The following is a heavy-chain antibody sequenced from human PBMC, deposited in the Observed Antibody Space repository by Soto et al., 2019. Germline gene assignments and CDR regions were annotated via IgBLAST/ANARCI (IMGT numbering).Heavy chain of an antibody. CDR2: INAGNGNT. D-gene: IGHD3-10*01. V-gene: IGHV1-3*01. CDR3: ARDYYGSGGDDYYYYYYMDV. Sequence: ASVKVSCKASGYTFTSYAMHWVRQAPGQRLEWLGWINAGNGNTKYSQKFQGRVTITRDTSASTAYMELSSLRSEDTAVYYCARDYYGSGGDDYYYYYYMDVWGKGTTVTVSS. J-gene: IGHJ6*03. CDR1: GYTFTSYA.